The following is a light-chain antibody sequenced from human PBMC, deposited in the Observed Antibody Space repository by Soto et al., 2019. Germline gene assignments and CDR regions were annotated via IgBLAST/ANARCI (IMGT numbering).Light chain of an antibody. Sequence: DTQMTRSPSTLSASVGYRVTITCRASQSIGSWLAWYQQKPGKAPQLRIYKTSILENGVPSRFSGSGSGTEFTLSISSMQPDDFATYYCHQYNSYWTFGQGTKVDIK. J-gene: IGKJ1*01. CDR1: QSIGSW. CDR2: KTS. V-gene: IGKV1-5*03. CDR3: HQYNSYWT.